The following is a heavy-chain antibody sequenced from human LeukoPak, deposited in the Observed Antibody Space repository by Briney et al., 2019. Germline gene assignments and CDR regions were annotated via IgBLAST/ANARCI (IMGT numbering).Heavy chain of an antibody. D-gene: IGHD2/OR15-2a*01. CDR3: ARARDFRDYFDY. CDR2: IYYSGST. V-gene: IGHV4-59*07. CDR1: GGSTNSYY. J-gene: IGHJ4*02. Sequence: SDTLSLTCSVSGGSTNSYYWSWIRQPPGTGLEWIGYIYYSGSTNYNPSLKSRVTISVDTSKTQFSLKLSSVTAADTAVYYCARARDFRDYFDYWGQGTLVTVSS.